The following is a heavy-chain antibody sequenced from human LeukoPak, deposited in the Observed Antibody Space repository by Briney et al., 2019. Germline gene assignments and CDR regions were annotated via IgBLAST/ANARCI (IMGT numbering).Heavy chain of an antibody. CDR1: GGSISSSNW. CDR3: ARVRAAATPYYFDS. V-gene: IGHV4-4*02. CDR2: IYYSGST. D-gene: IGHD6-13*01. Sequence: SGTLSLTCAVSGGSISSSNWWSWIRQPPGKGLEGIASIYYSGSTYYNPSLKSRVTISVDTSKTQFSLKLSSVTAADTAVYYCARVRAAATPYYFDSWGQGTLVTVSS. J-gene: IGHJ4*02.